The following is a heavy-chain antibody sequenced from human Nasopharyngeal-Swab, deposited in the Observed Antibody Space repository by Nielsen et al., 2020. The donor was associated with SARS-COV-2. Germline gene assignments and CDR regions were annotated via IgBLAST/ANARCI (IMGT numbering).Heavy chain of an antibody. V-gene: IGHV3-30*18. Sequence: VRQAPGKGLEWMAVISYDGIKKYYADSVKGRFTLPRDNSKNTLYLQMNSLTTEDTAVYYCAKDHQLIRNYYYYDLDVWGQGTTVTVSS. CDR2: ISYDGIKK. CDR3: AKDHQLIRNYYYYDLDV. D-gene: IGHD2-8*01. J-gene: IGHJ6*02.